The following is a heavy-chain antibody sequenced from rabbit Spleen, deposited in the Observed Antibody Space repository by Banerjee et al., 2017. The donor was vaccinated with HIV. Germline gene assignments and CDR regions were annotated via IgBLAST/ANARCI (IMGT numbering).Heavy chain of an antibody. V-gene: IGHV1S45*01. CDR1: GFSFSNKAV. J-gene: IGHJ4*01. CDR2: IYTDNSKT. D-gene: IGHD6-1*01. CDR3: ARDAYSDGYTIYGFEFNL. Sequence: QEQLVESGGGLVKPEGSLTLSCTASGFSFSNKAVMCWVRQAPGKGLEWIACIYTDNSKTYYANWAKGRFTVSKTSSPSVTLQMTSLTAADTATYFCARDAYSDGYTIYGFEFNLWGPGTLVTVS.